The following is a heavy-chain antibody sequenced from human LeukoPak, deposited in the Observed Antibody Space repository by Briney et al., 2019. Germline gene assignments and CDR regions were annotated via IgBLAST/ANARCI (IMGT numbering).Heavy chain of an antibody. J-gene: IGHJ4*02. D-gene: IGHD3-22*01. CDR2: FDPEDGGT. V-gene: IGHV1-24*01. CDR3: ATDLNYYDSSGY. Sequence: ASVKVSCKVSGYTLTELSMHWVRQAPGKGLEWMGGFDPEDGGTIYAQKFQGRVTMTEDTSTDTAYMELSSLRSEDTAVYYCATDLNYYDSSGYWGQGTLVTVSS. CDR1: GYTLTELS.